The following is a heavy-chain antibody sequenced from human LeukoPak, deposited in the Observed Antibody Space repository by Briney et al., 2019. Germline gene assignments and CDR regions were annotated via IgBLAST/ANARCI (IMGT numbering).Heavy chain of an antibody. CDR2: ISAYNGNT. V-gene: IGHV1-18*01. J-gene: IGHJ4*02. Sequence: ASVKVSCKASGYTFSSYSISWVRQAPGQGLEWMGWISAYNGNTIYAQKVKGRVTMTEDTSTDTAYMELSSLRSEDTAVYYCATDPYYYDSSGPSWGQGTLVTVSS. CDR1: GYTFSSYS. D-gene: IGHD3-22*01. CDR3: ATDPYYYDSSGPS.